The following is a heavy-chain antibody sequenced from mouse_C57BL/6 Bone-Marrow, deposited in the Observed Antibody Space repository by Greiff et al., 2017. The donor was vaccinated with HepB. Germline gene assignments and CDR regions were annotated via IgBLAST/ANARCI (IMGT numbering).Heavy chain of an antibody. CDR2: IYPGSGST. CDR1: GYTFTSYW. J-gene: IGHJ4*01. V-gene: IGHV1-55*01. Sequence: QVQLQQPGAELVKPGASVKMSCKASGYTFTSYWITWVKQRPGQGLEWIGDIYPGSGSTNYNEKFKSKATLTVDTSSSTAYMQLSSLTSEDSAVYYCARSDYDYGVRAMDYWGQGTSVTVSS. CDR3: ARSDYDYGVRAMDY. D-gene: IGHD2-4*01.